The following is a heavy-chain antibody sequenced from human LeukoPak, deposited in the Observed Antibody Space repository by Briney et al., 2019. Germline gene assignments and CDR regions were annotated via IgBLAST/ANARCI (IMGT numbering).Heavy chain of an antibody. V-gene: IGHV1-18*01. Sequence: ASVKVSCKASGYTFTSYGISWVRQAPGQGLEWMGWISAYNGNTNYAQKLQGRVTMTTDTPTSTAYMELRSLRSDGTAVYYCARDRYCSSTSCYKRGYGMDVWGQGTTVTVSS. CDR2: ISAYNGNT. CDR1: GYTFTSYG. D-gene: IGHD2-2*02. CDR3: ARDRYCSSTSCYKRGYGMDV. J-gene: IGHJ6*02.